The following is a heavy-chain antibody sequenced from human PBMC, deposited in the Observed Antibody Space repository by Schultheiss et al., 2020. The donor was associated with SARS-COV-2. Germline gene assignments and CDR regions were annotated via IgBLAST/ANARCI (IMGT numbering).Heavy chain of an antibody. D-gene: IGHD6-6*01. Sequence: GSLRLSCTVSGGSISSYYWSWIRQPPGKGLEWIGYIYYSGSTNYNPSLKSRVTISVDTSKNQFSLKLSSVTAADTAVYYCARRRYSSSSGYFDLWGRGTLVTVSS. V-gene: IGHV4-59*08. CDR1: GGSISSYY. CDR2: IYYSGST. CDR3: ARRRYSSSSGYFDL. J-gene: IGHJ2*01.